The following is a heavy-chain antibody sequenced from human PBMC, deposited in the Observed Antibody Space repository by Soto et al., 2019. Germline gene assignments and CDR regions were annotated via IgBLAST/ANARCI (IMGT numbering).Heavy chain of an antibody. D-gene: IGHD3-10*01. Sequence: QVQLVQSGAEVKKPGSSVKVSCKASGGTFSSYTISWVRQAPGQGLEWMGRIIPILGIANYAQKFQGRVTSTADKSTSTAYMELSSLRSEDTAVYYCARDGSRGYGSGNPYSDYWGQGTLVTVSS. V-gene: IGHV1-69*08. CDR1: GGTFSSYT. CDR2: IIPILGIA. CDR3: ARDGSRGYGSGNPYSDY. J-gene: IGHJ4*02.